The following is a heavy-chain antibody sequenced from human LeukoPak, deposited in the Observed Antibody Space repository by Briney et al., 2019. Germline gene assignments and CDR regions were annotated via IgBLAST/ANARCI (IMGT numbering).Heavy chain of an antibody. D-gene: IGHD2-2*01. Sequence: PSATLSLTCAVSGGSISSNYWSWIRQSPGKGLEWIGYIYYSGATNYNPSLESRVTISLDTSQNQISLKLSSVTAADTAVYYCARRSSTRRWGAGTGYYFDYWGQGTLVTVSS. CDR1: GGSISSNY. CDR3: ARRSSTRRWGAGTGYYFDY. CDR2: IYYSGAT. J-gene: IGHJ4*02. V-gene: IGHV4-59*08.